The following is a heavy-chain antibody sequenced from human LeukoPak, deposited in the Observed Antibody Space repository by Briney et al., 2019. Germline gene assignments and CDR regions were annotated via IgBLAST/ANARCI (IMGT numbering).Heavy chain of an antibody. CDR3: AKALWFGELFIDY. CDR2: ISGSGGST. V-gene: IGHV3-23*01. J-gene: IGHJ4*02. CDR1: GFTFSSHA. D-gene: IGHD3-10*01. Sequence: GGSLRLSCAASGFTFSSHAMSWVRQAPGKGLEWVSAISGSGGSTHYADSVKGRFTISRDNSKNTLYLQMNSLRAEDTAVYYCAKALWFGELFIDYWGQGTLVTVSS.